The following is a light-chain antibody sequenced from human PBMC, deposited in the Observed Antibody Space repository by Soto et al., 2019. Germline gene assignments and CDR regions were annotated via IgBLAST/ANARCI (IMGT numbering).Light chain of an antibody. V-gene: IGLV2-14*01. CDR1: SSDVGGYDY. CDR3: SSYTTTSTYV. Sequence: QSALTQPASVSGSPGQSITISCTGNSSDVGGYDYVSWYQQHPGKAPKFMIYEVTNRPSGVSHRFSGSKSGNTASLTISGLQAEDEADYYCSSYTTTSTYVFGTGTKVTVL. J-gene: IGLJ1*01. CDR2: EVT.